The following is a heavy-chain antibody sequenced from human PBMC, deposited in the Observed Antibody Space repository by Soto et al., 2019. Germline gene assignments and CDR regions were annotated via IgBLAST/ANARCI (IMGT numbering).Heavy chain of an antibody. V-gene: IGHV4-30-2*01. Sequence: QLQLQESCSGLVKPSQTLTLTCTVSGGSISTDGYSWSWIRQPPWKGLEWIGYIYHSGTTYYNQSLRSRVTLSIDKSRNKFSLKLYSVTAADTAVYSCTRTFLFDRSGYYYYYIEYWGQGTLVTVSS. CDR3: TRTFLFDRSGYYYYYIEY. D-gene: IGHD3-22*01. CDR1: GGSISTDGYS. J-gene: IGHJ4*02. CDR2: IYHSGTT.